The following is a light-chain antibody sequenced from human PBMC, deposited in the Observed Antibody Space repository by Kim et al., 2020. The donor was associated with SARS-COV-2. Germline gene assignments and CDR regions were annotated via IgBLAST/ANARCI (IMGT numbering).Light chain of an antibody. J-gene: IGKJ5*01. CDR3: QQYVSEPNT. CDR2: AAS. Sequence: DIQMTQSPSSLSASVGERVTITCRASQDINIWLAWYQQRPGKAPKSLIYAASNLQTGVPGRFSGSGSGTEFTLTIRSLQPEDFATYYCQQYVSEPNTFGQGTRREIK. CDR1: QDINIW. V-gene: IGKV1D-16*01.